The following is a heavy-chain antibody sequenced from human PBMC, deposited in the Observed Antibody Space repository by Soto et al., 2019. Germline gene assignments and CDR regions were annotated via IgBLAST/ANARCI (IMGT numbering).Heavy chain of an antibody. Sequence: SETLSLTCTVSGASITQYYWNWIRQSPGKGLEWIVSVSSTGSTVYNPSLTSRVTVSLDTSKNQFSLTLNPVTAADTAVYHCACGCGSPYHNHEFDFWGQGSLVTVSS. D-gene: IGHD6-19*01. CDR1: GASITQYY. V-gene: IGHV4-59*01. J-gene: IGHJ4*02. CDR2: VSSTGST. CDR3: ACGCGSPYHNHEFDF.